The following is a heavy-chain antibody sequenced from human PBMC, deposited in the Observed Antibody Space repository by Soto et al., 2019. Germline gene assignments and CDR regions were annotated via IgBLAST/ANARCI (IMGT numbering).Heavy chain of an antibody. CDR2: ISAYNGNT. Sequence: ASVKVSCKASGYTFTSYGISWVRQAPGRGLEWMGWISAYNGNTNYAQKLQGRVTMTTDTSTSTAYMELRSLRSDDTAVYYCALLVGRITIFGMADAPDAIYIWGQGTMVTVSS. CDR3: ALLVGRITIFGMADAPDAIYI. CDR1: GYTFTSYG. D-gene: IGHD3-3*01. J-gene: IGHJ3*02. V-gene: IGHV1-18*01.